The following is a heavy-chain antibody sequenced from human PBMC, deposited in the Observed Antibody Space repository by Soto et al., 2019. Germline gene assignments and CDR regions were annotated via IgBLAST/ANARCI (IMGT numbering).Heavy chain of an antibody. CDR1: GGTFSSYA. CDR2: IIPIFGTA. D-gene: IGHD6-19*01. CDR3: ARGKGREVAEFSYRG. Sequence: SVKVSCKASGGTFSSYAISWVRQAPGQGLEWMGGIIPIFGTANYAQKFQGRVTITADKSTSTAYMELSSLRSEDTAVYYCARGKGREVAEFSYRGWGQGTLVTVSS. J-gene: IGHJ4*02. V-gene: IGHV1-69*06.